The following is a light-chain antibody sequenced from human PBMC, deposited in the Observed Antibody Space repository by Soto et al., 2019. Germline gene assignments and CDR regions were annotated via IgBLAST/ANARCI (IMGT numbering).Light chain of an antibody. CDR3: KHYISWAAIA. J-gene: IGKJ5*01. CDR1: QSFGSN. CDR2: GAS. Sequence: EIVMTQSPATLSVSPGERATLSCRASQSFGSNLAWYQQRPGQAPRLLIFGASTRATGIPARFSGSGSGTEFTLSISSLQSEDCAIYYCKHYISWAAIAFGQGTRLEIK. V-gene: IGKV3-15*01.